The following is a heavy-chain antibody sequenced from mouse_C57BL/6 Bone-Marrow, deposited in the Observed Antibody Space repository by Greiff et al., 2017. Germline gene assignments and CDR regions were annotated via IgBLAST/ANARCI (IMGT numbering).Heavy chain of an antibody. J-gene: IGHJ1*03. Sequence: QVQLQQPGAELVKPGASVKLSCKASGYTFTSYWMQWVKQRPGQGLEWIGEIDPSDSYTNYNQKFKGKATLTVDTSSSTAYMQLSSLTSEDSAVYYCAREGYGPWYFDVWGTGTTVTVPS. D-gene: IGHD1-1*01. CDR2: IDPSDSYT. V-gene: IGHV1-50*01. CDR3: AREGYGPWYFDV. CDR1: GYTFTSYW.